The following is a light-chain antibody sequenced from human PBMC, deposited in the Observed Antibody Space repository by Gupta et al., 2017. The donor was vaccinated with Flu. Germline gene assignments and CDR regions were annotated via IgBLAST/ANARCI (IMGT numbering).Light chain of an antibody. CDR2: ENN. V-gene: IGLV6-57*01. CDR1: SGSIASNY. CDR3: QSYDSSNHGV. Sequence: NFMLTQPHSVSESPGKTVTISCTRSSGSIASNYVQWYQQRPGSSPTTGIYENNQRPSGVPDRFSGSIASSSNSASLTISGLKTEDEADYYCQSYDSSNHGVFGGGTKLTVL. J-gene: IGLJ3*02.